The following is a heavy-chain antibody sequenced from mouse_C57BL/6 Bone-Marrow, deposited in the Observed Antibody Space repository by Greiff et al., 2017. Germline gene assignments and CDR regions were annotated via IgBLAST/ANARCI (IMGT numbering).Heavy chain of an antibody. CDR3: ALYGGYRAY. CDR1: GYTFTDYY. D-gene: IGHD2-3*01. V-gene: IGHV1-55*01. CDR2: IYPGSGST. J-gene: IGHJ3*01. Sequence: ESGPVLVKPGASVKMSCKASGYTFTDYYMNWVKQRPGQGLEWIGDIYPGSGSTNYNEKFKSKATLTVDTSSSTAYMQLSSLTSEDSAVYYCALYGGYRAYWGQGTLVTVSA.